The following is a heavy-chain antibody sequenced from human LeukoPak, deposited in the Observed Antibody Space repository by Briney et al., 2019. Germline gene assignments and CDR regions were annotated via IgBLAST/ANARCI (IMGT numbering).Heavy chain of an antibody. CDR1: GYTFTSYA. CDR3: ARDPPYGSLFDC. D-gene: IGHD4-17*01. CDR2: INAGNGNT. Sequence: ASVKVSCKASGYTFTSYATHWVRQAPGQRLEWMGWINAGNGNTKYSQKFQGRVTITRDTSASTAYMELSSLRSEDTAVYYCARDPPYGSLFDCWGQGTLVTVSS. V-gene: IGHV1-3*01. J-gene: IGHJ4*02.